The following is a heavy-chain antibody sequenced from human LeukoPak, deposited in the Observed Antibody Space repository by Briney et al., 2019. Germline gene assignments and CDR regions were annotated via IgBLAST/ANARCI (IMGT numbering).Heavy chain of an antibody. J-gene: IGHJ4*02. V-gene: IGHV3-48*03. CDR1: GFSFYSYE. D-gene: IGHD6-6*01. CDR2: ISGSGSVI. Sequence: GGSLRLSCAASGFSFYSYEMNWVRQAPGKGLEWVSYISGSGSVIYYADSVKGRFTISRDNAKNSLYLQMNSLRAEDTAVYYCARDRLGYWGQGTLATVSS. CDR3: ARDRLGY.